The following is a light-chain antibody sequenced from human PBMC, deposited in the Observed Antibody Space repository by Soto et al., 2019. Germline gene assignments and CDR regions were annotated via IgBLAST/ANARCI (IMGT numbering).Light chain of an antibody. CDR3: MQALQPLT. V-gene: IGKV2-28*01. CDR1: QSLLHSNGYNY. J-gene: IGKJ2*01. Sequence: DIVMTQSPLSLPVTPGEPASISCRSSQSLLHSNGYNYLDWYLQKPGQSPQLLIYLGSNRASGVPDRLSGSVSCTDFSLRISRVEADDVGVYYCMQALQPLTFGQGTKLDIK. CDR2: LGS.